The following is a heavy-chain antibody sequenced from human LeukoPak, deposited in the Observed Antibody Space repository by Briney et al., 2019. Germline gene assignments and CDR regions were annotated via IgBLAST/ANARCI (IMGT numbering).Heavy chain of an antibody. V-gene: IGHV1-8*01. CDR1: GYTFSSYD. D-gene: IGHD3-10*01. Sequence: ASVKVSGKASGYTFSSYDINWVRQATGQGLEWMGWMNPNSGNTGYAQKFQGRVTMTRNTSISTAYMELSSLRSEDTAVYYCARRNYGSPRWFDPWGQGTLVTVSS. CDR2: MNPNSGNT. J-gene: IGHJ5*02. CDR3: ARRNYGSPRWFDP.